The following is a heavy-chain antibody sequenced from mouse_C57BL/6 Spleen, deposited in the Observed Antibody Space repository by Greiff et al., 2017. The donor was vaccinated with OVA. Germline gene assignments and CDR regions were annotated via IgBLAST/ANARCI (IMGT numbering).Heavy chain of an antibody. J-gene: IGHJ2*01. CDR1: GYAFSSSW. CDR2: IYPGDGDT. Sequence: VQLQQSGPELVKPGASVKISCRASGYAFSSSWMNWVKQRPGKGLEWIGRIYPGDGDTNYNGKFKGKATLTADKSSSTAYMQLSSLTSEDSAVYFCASDYDGAYFDYWGKGTTLTVSS. V-gene: IGHV1-82*01. CDR3: ASDYDGAYFDY. D-gene: IGHD2-4*01.